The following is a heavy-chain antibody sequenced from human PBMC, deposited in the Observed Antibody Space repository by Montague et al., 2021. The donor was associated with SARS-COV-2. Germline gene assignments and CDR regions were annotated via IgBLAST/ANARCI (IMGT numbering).Heavy chain of an antibody. CDR2: TNYRSKWTS. CDR3: VRDTGSAQAGFDA. V-gene: IGHV6-1*01. CDR1: GDSVWSNTAA. D-gene: IGHD4-17*01. J-gene: IGHJ4*02. Sequence: CAISGDSVWSNTAAWKWIRQSPSRGLDWLGRTNYRSKWTSDYATSVEGRISIDPDTSKNQFFLHLRSVTPEDTGVYYCVRDTGSAQAGFDAWGQGTLVTVSS.